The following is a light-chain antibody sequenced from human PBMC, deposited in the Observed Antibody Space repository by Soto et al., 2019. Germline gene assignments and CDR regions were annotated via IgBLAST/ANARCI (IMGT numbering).Light chain of an antibody. J-gene: IGLJ3*02. Sequence: QSALTQPASVSGSPGQSITISCTGTSGDVGVYNYVTWYQQHPGKAPKLMIYDVSNRPSGVSNRFSGSKSGNTASLTISGLEADDEADYYCSSYTTSSTWVFGGGTKLTVL. CDR3: SSYTTSSTWV. CDR2: DVS. CDR1: SGDVGVYNY. V-gene: IGLV2-14*01.